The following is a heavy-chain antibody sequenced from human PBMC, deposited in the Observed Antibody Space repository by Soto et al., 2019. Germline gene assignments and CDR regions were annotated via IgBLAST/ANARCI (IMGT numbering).Heavy chain of an antibody. J-gene: IGHJ5*02. Sequence: ASVKVSCKASGYTFTSYYMHWVRQAPGQGLEWMGWINPYSGGADYAQSFQGRVTMTRDTSISTVYMELSRLRFDDTAVYYCARVIRGAYYNSPLDTWGQGTVVTVSS. D-gene: IGHD3-10*01. CDR3: ARVIRGAYYNSPLDT. V-gene: IGHV1-2*02. CDR1: GYTFTSYY. CDR2: INPYSGGA.